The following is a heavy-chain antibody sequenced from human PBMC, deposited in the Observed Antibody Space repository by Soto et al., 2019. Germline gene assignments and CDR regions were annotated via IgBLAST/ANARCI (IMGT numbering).Heavy chain of an antibody. Sequence: SETLSLTCTVSGGSISSGGYYCSWIRQHPGKGLEWIGYIYYSVSTYYNPSLKSRVTISVDTSKNQFSLKLSSVTAADTAVYYCAARTIVLMVYAIRSWFDTWGQGTLVTVSS. D-gene: IGHD2-8*01. CDR1: GGSISSGGYY. CDR3: AARTIVLMVYAIRSWFDT. V-gene: IGHV4-31*03. CDR2: IYYSVST. J-gene: IGHJ5*02.